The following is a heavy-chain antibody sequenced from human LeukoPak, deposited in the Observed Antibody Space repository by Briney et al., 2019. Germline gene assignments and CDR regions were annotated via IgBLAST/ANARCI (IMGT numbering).Heavy chain of an antibody. Sequence: SETLSLTCTVSGGSISSSGYYWGWIRQPPGKGLEWIGSIYYSGSTYYNPSLKSRVTISVDTSKNQFSLKLSSVTAADTAVYYCARVYWGNSYDAFDIWGQGTMVTVSS. V-gene: IGHV4-39*07. CDR2: IYYSGST. CDR3: ARVYWGNSYDAFDI. CDR1: GGSISSSGYY. D-gene: IGHD7-27*01. J-gene: IGHJ3*02.